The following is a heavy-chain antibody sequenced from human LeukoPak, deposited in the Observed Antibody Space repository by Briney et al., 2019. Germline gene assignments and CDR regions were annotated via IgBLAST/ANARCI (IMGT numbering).Heavy chain of an antibody. Sequence: GGSLRLSCAASGFTFSSYAMHWVRQAPGKGLEWVTFISYDGSTKYYADSVKGRFTISRDNSKNTLYLQMNSLRPEDTAVYYCARDLSYYYASDYWGQGTLVTVSS. D-gene: IGHD3-10*01. V-gene: IGHV3-30-3*01. CDR1: GFTFSSYA. CDR3: ARDLSYYYASDY. J-gene: IGHJ4*02. CDR2: ISYDGSTK.